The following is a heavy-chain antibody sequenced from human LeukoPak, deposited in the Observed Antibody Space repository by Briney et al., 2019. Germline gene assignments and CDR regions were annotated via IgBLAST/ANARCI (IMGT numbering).Heavy chain of an antibody. Sequence: SETLSLTCTVSSGSISTYYWGWIRQPPGKGLEWIGCVYYSGTTYYNPSLKSRVTISVDSSKNQFSLKLHSVTASDTAVYYCARDGGAYGMDVWGQGTTVTVSS. CDR3: ARDGGAYGMDV. D-gene: IGHD3-16*01. J-gene: IGHJ6*02. CDR2: VYYSGTT. V-gene: IGHV4-59*01. CDR1: SGSISTYY.